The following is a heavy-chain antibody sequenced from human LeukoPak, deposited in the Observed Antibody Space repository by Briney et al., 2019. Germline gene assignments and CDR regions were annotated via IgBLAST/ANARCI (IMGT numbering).Heavy chain of an antibody. CDR2: INHSGST. CDR3: ALSSVSYYDILTGYYRSGFDP. J-gene: IGHJ5*02. Sequence: SETLSLTCAVYGGSFSGYYWSWIRQPPGKGLEWIGEINHSGSTNYNPSLKSRVTISVDTSKNQFSLKLSSVTAADTAVYYCALSSVSYYDILTGYYRSGFDPWGQGTLVTVSS. CDR1: GGSFSGYY. D-gene: IGHD3-9*01. V-gene: IGHV4-34*01.